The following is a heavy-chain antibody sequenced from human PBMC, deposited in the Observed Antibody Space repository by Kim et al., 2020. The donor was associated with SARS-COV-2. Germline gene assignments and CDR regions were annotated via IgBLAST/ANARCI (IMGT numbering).Heavy chain of an antibody. CDR1: GFTFSSYW. V-gene: IGHV3-7*05. CDR2: IKQDGSEK. J-gene: IGHJ2*01. CDR3: ARHGPYWYFDL. Sequence: GGSLRLSCAASGFTFSSYWMSWVRQAPGKGLEWVANIKQDGSEKYYVDSVKGRFTISRDNAKNSLSLQMNSLRAEDTAVYYCARHGPYWYFDLWGRGTLVTVSS.